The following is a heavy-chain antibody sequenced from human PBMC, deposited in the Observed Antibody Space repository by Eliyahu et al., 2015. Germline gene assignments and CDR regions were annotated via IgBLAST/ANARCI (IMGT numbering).Heavy chain of an antibody. V-gene: IGHV4-31*03. Sequence: QVQLQESGPGLVKPSXTXSXXXTVPGGSXSXGGYXWSWXRQHPGKGLEWIGYIYYSGSTYYNPSLKSRVTISVDTSKNQFSLKLSSVTAADTAVYYCARGRYFDWSDAFDIWGQGTMVTVSS. CDR3: ARGRYFDWSDAFDI. CDR1: GGSXSXGGYX. D-gene: IGHD3-9*01. CDR2: IYYSGST. J-gene: IGHJ3*02.